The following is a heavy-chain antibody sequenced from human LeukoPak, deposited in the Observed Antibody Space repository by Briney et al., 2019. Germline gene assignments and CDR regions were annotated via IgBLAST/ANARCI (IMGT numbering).Heavy chain of an antibody. CDR1: GFTFSSYS. V-gene: IGHV3-21*01. CDR3: ARATGSDAFDI. CDR2: ISSSSSYI. Sequence: GGSLRLSCAASGFTFSSYSMNWVRQAPGKGLEWVSSISSSSSYIYYADSVKGRFTISRDNAKNSLYLQMNSLRAEDTAVYCCARATGSDAFDIWGQGTMVTVSS. D-gene: IGHD7-27*01. J-gene: IGHJ3*02.